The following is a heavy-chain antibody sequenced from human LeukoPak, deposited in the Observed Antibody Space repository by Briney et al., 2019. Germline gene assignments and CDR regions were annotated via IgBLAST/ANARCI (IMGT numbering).Heavy chain of an antibody. D-gene: IGHD7-27*01. V-gene: IGHV3-48*03. J-gene: IGHJ4*02. CDR1: GFTFSSYE. CDR3: ARGNWAEDGYFDH. Sequence: PGVSLRLSCAASGFTFSSYEMNWVRQAPGKGLECVSYIRRSGSNIYYTDSVKGRFTISKDNAKNSLYLQMNSLRAEDTAVYYCARGNWAEDGYFDHWGQGTLVTASS. CDR2: IRRSGSNI.